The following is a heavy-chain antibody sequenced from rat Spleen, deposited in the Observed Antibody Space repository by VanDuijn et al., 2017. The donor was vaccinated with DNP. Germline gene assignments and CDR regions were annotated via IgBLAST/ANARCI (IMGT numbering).Heavy chain of an antibody. CDR1: GFTFSNYY. V-gene: IGHV5-25*01. J-gene: IGHJ2*01. Sequence: EVQLVESGGGLVQPGRSMKLSCAASGFTFSNYYMAWVRQAPTRGLEWVAAISTGGGNIYYRDSVKGRFTISRDNPKSTLYLQMDSLRSEDTASYYCVRLDRPFDYWGQGVMVTVSS. CDR3: VRLDRPFDY. CDR2: ISTGGGNI.